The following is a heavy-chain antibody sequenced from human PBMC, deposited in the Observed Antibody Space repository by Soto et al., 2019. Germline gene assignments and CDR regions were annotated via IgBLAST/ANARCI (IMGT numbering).Heavy chain of an antibody. Sequence: GGSLRLSCAASGFTFSTYWMDWVRQTPGKGLEWVANINQDGSEKNYVDSVKGRFTIYRDNAKNSLYLQMSSLTAEDSALYYCSRSLDSWGQGSLVTVSS. J-gene: IGHJ4*02. CDR3: SRSLDS. CDR1: GFTFSTYW. V-gene: IGHV3-7*01. CDR2: INQDGSEK.